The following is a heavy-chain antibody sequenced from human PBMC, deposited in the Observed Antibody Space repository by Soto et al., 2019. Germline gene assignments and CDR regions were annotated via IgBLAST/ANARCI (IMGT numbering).Heavy chain of an antibody. CDR1: GGSISSGDYY. J-gene: IGHJ2*01. V-gene: IGHV4-30-4*01. Sequence: QVQLQESGPGLVKPSQTLSLTCTVSGGSISSGDYYWSWIRQPPGKGLEWIGYIYYSGSTYYNPSRKSRVTISVDTSKNQFALKLSSVTAADTAVYYCARVVAVAGTWYFDLWGRGTLVTVSS. CDR2: IYYSGST. D-gene: IGHD6-19*01. CDR3: ARVVAVAGTWYFDL.